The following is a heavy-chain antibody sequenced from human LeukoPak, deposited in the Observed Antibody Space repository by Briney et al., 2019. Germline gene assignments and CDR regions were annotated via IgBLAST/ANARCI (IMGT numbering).Heavy chain of an antibody. Sequence: GGSLRLSCAASGFTFSSYSMSWVRQAPGKGLEWVSSITRSSNYRYYADSVKGRFTISRDNAKKSLYLQMNSLRAEDTAVYYCARALYDSSGYYSHFGYWGQGTLVTVSS. CDR1: GFTFSSYS. CDR3: ARALYDSSGYYSHFGY. D-gene: IGHD3-22*01. V-gene: IGHV3-21*01. CDR2: ITRSSNYR. J-gene: IGHJ4*02.